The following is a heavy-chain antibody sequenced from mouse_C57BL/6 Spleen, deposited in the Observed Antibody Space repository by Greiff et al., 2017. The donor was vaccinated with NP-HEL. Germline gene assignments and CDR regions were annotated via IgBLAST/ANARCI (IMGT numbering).Heavy chain of an antibody. Sequence: QVQLQQPGAELVKPGASVKLSCKASGYTFTSYWMSWVNRRPGQGLEWIGEIYPSNGNTNYNKKFKGKATLTVDTSSSTAYMQLSSLTSEDSAVYYCARSYYGSSLWYFDGWGTGATVTVAS. CDR1: GYTFTSYW. J-gene: IGHJ1*03. CDR3: ARSYYGSSLWYFDG. D-gene: IGHD1-1*01. V-gene: IGHV1-69*02. CDR2: IYPSNGNT.